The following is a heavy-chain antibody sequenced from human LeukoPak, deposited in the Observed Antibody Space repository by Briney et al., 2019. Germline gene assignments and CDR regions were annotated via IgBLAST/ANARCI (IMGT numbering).Heavy chain of an antibody. CDR1: GYTFTSYG. CDR3: ARDHSGYENYYYGMDV. CDR2: ISAYNGNT. D-gene: IGHD5-12*01. Sequence: ASVKVSCKASGYTFTSYGISWVRQAPGQGLEWMGWISAYNGNTNYAQKLQGRVTMTTDTSTSTAYMELRSLRSDDTAVYYCARDHSGYENYYYGMDVWGQGTTVTVSS. J-gene: IGHJ6*02. V-gene: IGHV1-18*01.